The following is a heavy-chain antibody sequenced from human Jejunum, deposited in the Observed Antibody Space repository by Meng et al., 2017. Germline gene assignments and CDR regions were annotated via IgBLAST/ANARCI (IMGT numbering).Heavy chain of an antibody. CDR2: ISSSGTII. CDR3: ARGSGNYAGWFDP. CDR1: GFTFSDYY. J-gene: IGHJ5*02. D-gene: IGHD1-26*01. V-gene: IGHV3-11*04. Sequence: VQLVESGGGLVQPGGYLRLSCAASGFTFSDYYMSWIRQAPGKGLEWVSYISSSGTIIYYADSVKGRFSISRDNGKNSLNLQMNGLRVDDTAVYFCARGSGNYAGWFDPWGQGTLVTVSS.